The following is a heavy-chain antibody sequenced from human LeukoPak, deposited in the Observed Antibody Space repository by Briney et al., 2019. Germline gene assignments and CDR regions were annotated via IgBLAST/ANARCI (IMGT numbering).Heavy chain of an antibody. V-gene: IGHV4-59*12. J-gene: IGHJ4*02. CDR3: ARFKDEYSDYVFDY. CDR1: GGSISSYY. D-gene: IGHD5-12*01. Sequence: SETLSLTCTVSGGSISSYYWSWIRQPPGKGLEWIGYIYYSGSTNYNPSLKSRVTISVDTSKNQFSLKLSSVTAADTAIYYCARFKDEYSDYVFDYWGQGTRVTVSS. CDR2: IYYSGST.